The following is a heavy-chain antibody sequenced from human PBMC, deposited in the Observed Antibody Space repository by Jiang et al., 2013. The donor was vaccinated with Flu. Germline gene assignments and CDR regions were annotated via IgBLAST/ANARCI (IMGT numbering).Heavy chain of an antibody. Sequence: KPTQTLTLTCTFSGFSLSTSGVGVGWIRQPPGKALEWLALIYWNDDKRYSPSLKSRLTITKDTSKNQVVLTMTNMDPVDTATYYCAHHLNIYRIAAAGMIQDWGQGTLVTVSS. CDR2: IYWNDDK. D-gene: IGHD6-13*01. CDR3: AHHLNIYRIAAAGMIQD. J-gene: IGHJ4*02. CDR1: GFSLSTSGVG. V-gene: IGHV2-5*01.